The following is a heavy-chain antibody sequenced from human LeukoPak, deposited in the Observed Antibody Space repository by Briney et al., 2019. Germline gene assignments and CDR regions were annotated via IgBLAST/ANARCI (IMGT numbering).Heavy chain of an antibody. V-gene: IGHV3-30*02. CDR2: IRYDGSGK. Sequence: PGGSLRLSCTVSGFSVSDNSMSWVRQAPGKGLEWVAFIRYDGSGKYYADSVKGRFTISRDNSKSTLYLQMNSLRAEDTAVYYCAKDTYSSGWSSYFDYWGQGTLVTVSS. J-gene: IGHJ4*02. D-gene: IGHD6-19*01. CDR3: AKDTYSSGWSSYFDY. CDR1: GFSVSDNS.